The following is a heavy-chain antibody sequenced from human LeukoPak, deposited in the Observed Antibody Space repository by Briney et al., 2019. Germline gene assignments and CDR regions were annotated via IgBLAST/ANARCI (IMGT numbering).Heavy chain of an antibody. CDR2: IYYSGST. CDR3: ARGYGRAYYYYYGMDV. Sequence: SETLSLTCTVSGGSISSYYWSWIRQPPGKGLEWIGYIYYSGSTNYNPSLKSRVTISVDTSKNQFSLKLSSVTAADTAVYHCARGYGRAYYYYYGMDVWGQGTTVTVSS. CDR1: GGSISSYY. J-gene: IGHJ6*02. V-gene: IGHV4-59*01. D-gene: IGHD4-17*01.